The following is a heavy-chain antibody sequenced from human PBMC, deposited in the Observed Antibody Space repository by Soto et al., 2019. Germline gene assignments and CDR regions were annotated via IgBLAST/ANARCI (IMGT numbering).Heavy chain of an antibody. CDR3: AKGSGKRVADSCY. CDR1: GFTFSSYA. V-gene: IGHV3-23*01. Sequence: GESLKISCAASGFTFSSYAMSWVRQAPGKGLEWVSAISGSGGSTYYADSVKGRFTISRDNSKNTLYLQMNSLRAEDTAVYYCAKGSGKRVADSCYWGQGTLVTVSS. CDR2: ISGSGGST. D-gene: IGHD6-19*01. J-gene: IGHJ4*02.